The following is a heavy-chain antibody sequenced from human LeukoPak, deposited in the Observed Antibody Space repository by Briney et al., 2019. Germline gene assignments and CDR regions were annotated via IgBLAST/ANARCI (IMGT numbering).Heavy chain of an antibody. D-gene: IGHD4-17*01. CDR1: GFTFSSYA. J-gene: IGHJ4*02. CDR3: ARYPFPVTTELLYYFDY. CDR2: ISGSGGST. V-gene: IGHV3-23*01. Sequence: PGGSLRLSCAASGFTFSSYAMSWVRQAPGKGLEWVSAISGSGGSTYCADSVKGRFTISRDNSKNTLYLQMNSLRAEDTAVYYCARYPFPVTTELLYYFDYWGQGTLVTVSS.